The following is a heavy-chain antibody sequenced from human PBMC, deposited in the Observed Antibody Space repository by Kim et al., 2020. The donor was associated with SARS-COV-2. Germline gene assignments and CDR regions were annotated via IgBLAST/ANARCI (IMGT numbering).Heavy chain of an antibody. CDR1: GGSFSGYY. CDR3: ARGPPTDYYDSSGYLMLQY. Sequence: SETLSLTCAVYGGSFSGYYWSWIRQPPGKGLEWIGEITHSGSTTFNPSLKSRVTISVDTSKTQFSLRLSSVTAADTAVYYCARGPPTDYYDSSGYLMLQYWGQGTLVTVSS. V-gene: IGHV4-34*01. D-gene: IGHD3-22*01. CDR2: ITHSGST. J-gene: IGHJ4*02.